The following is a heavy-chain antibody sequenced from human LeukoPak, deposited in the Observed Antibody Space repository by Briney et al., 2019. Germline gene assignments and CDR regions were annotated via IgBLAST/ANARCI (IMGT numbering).Heavy chain of an antibody. CDR2: ISSSGSTI. D-gene: IGHD1-14*01. J-gene: IGHJ6*03. CDR1: GFTFSSCG. Sequence: PGGSLRLSCAASGFTFSSCGMSWIRQAPGKGLEWVSYISSSGSTIYYADSVKGRFTISRDNAKNSLYLQMNSLRAEDTAVYYCARVNARSYYYYYMDVWGKGTTVTVSS. CDR3: ARVNARSYYYYYMDV. V-gene: IGHV3-48*04.